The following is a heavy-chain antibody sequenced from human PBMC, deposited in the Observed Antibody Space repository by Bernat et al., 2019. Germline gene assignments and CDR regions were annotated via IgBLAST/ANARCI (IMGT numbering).Heavy chain of an antibody. CDR3: ARLSPIPRLYYYYYMDV. J-gene: IGHJ6*03. CDR1: GFTFSSYE. Sequence: EVQLVESGGGLVQPGGSLRLSCAASGFTFSSYEMNWVRQAPGKGLEWVSYISSSGSTIYYADSVKGRFTISRDNAKNSLYLQMNSLRAEDTAVYYCARLSPIPRLYYYYYMDVWGKGTTVTVSS. D-gene: IGHD6-19*01. V-gene: IGHV3-48*03. CDR2: ISSSGSTI.